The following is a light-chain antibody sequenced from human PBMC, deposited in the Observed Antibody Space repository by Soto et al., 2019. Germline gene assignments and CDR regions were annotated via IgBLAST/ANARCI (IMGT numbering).Light chain of an antibody. Sequence: DIQMTHSPSTLSASVGDRVTITCRASQSISSWLAWYQQKPGKAPKVLIYIASRLQIGVPSRFSGRGSGTDFSLTISNLQPEDFATYFCQQSKSFPLTFGGGTKVDI. J-gene: IGKJ4*01. V-gene: IGKV1-5*01. CDR1: QSISSW. CDR2: IAS. CDR3: QQSKSFPLT.